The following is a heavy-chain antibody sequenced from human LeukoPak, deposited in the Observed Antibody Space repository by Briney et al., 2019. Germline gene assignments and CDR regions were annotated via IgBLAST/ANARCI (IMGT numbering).Heavy chain of an antibody. CDR3: AKKSRIVVVAATSDY. V-gene: IGHV3-48*04. D-gene: IGHD2-15*01. Sequence: HPGGSLRLSCAASGFTFSSYSMNWVRQAPGKGLEWVSYISSSSSTIYYADSVKGRFTISRDNAKNSLYLQMNSLRAEDTAVYYCAKKSRIVVVAATSDYWGQGTLVTVSS. J-gene: IGHJ4*02. CDR2: ISSSSSTI. CDR1: GFTFSSYS.